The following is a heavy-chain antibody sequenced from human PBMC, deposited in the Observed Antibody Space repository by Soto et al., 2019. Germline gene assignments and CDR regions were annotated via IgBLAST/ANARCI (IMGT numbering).Heavy chain of an antibody. CDR1: GFTFDTYG. Sequence: LRLSCVASGFTFDTYGIHWVRQAPGKGLQWVALISYEGSNTYYADSVRGRFTISRDNSKNTLYLQMNTLRPEDTGLYYCARVTPGNNLYYFSGLDFWGQGTSVTV. J-gene: IGHJ6*02. CDR3: ARVTPGNNLYYFSGLDF. D-gene: IGHD1-1*01. CDR2: ISYEGSNT. V-gene: IGHV3-30-3*01.